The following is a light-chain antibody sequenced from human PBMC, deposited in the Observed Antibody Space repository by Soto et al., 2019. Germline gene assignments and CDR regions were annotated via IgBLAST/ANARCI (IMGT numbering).Light chain of an antibody. V-gene: IGLV2-14*03. Sequence: QSALTQPASLSGSPGQSITISCTGTSSDVGGYNYVSWYQQHPGKAPKLMIYDVSNRPSGVSNRFSGSKSGNTASLTISGLQAAEEADYYCSSYRASSTTHYVFGTGTKLTVL. CDR3: SSYRASSTTHYV. CDR1: SSDVGGYNY. CDR2: DVS. J-gene: IGLJ1*01.